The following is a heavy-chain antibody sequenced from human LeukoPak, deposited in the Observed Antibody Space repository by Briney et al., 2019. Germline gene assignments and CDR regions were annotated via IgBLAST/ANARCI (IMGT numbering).Heavy chain of an antibody. J-gene: IGHJ4*02. CDR3: AKNRNIWPTNFDS. D-gene: IGHD2/OR15-2a*01. CDR2: ISSSGGTT. V-gene: IGHV3-23*01. Sequence: GGSLRLSCAASGFTFSSYAVNWVRQAPGKGLEWVSAISSSGGTTYYADSVKGRFSISRDNSKNMLYLQMNSLRAGDTAVYYCAKNRNIWPTNFDSWGQGTLVTVSA. CDR1: GFTFSSYA.